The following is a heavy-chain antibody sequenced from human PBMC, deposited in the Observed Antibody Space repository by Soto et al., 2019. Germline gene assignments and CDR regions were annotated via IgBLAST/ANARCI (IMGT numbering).Heavy chain of an antibody. J-gene: IGHJ4*02. CDR3: ARSSIFSFYYFDY. V-gene: IGHV4-59*08. Sequence: SETLSLTCTVSGGSISSYYWSRIRQPPGKGLEWIGYIYYSGSTNYNPSLKSRVTISVDTSKNQFSLKLSSVTAADTAVYYCARSSIFSFYYFDYWGQGTLVTVS. D-gene: IGHD3-9*01. CDR1: GGSISSYY. CDR2: IYYSGST.